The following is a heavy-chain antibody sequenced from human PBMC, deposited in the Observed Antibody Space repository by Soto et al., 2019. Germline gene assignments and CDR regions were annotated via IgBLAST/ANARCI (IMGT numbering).Heavy chain of an antibody. CDR2: IYYSGST. V-gene: IGHV4-30-4*01. CDR3: ARGGVTIGMAV. Sequence: SETLSLTCTVSGGSISSGDYYWSWIRQPPGKGLEWIGYIYYSGSTYYNPSLKSRVTISVDTSKNQFSLKLSSVTAADTAVYYCARGGVTIGMAVWGKGTTVTVSS. D-gene: IGHD3-10*01. J-gene: IGHJ6*04. CDR1: GGSISSGDYY.